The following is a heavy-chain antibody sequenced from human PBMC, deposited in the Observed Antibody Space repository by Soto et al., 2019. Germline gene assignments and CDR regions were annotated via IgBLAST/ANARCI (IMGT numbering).Heavy chain of an antibody. V-gene: IGHV4-39*01. CDR2: IYYSGST. CDR1: GGSISSSSYY. D-gene: IGHD6-13*01. CDR3: ARIYAYSSSRYFDY. J-gene: IGHJ4*02. Sequence: SETLSLTCTVSGGSISSSSYYWGWIRQPPGKGLEWIGSIYYSGSTYYNPSLKSRVTISVDTSKNQFSLKLSSVTAADTAVYYCARIYAYSSSRYFDYWGQGTLVTVSS.